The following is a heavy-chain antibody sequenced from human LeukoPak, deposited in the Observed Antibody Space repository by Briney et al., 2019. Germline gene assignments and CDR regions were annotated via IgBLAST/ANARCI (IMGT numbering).Heavy chain of an antibody. Sequence: PSETLSLTCTVSGGSISTHYWSWIRQPPGKGLEWIGYIYYSGSTNYNPSLKSRVTISVDTSKNQFSLKLSSVTAADTAVYYCARDQTNNFDFDYWGQGTLVTVSS. CDR1: GGSISTHY. D-gene: IGHD1-20*01. J-gene: IGHJ4*02. V-gene: IGHV4-59*11. CDR2: IYYSGST. CDR3: ARDQTNNFDFDY.